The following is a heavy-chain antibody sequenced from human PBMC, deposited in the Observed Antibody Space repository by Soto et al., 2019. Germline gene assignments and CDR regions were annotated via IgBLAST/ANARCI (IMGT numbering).Heavy chain of an antibody. CDR3: FGESPTGRYYYYGMDV. Sequence: PEGSLRLSGAASGFTFSNAWMSWVRQAPGKGLEWVCRIKSKTDGGTGNYAAPGKVEFTISRDDSKNTLYLQMNSLKTEATAVYYCFGESPTGRYYYYGMDVWGQGTTVTVSS. J-gene: IGHJ6*02. CDR1: GFTFSNAW. D-gene: IGHD3-10*01. CDR2: IKSKTDGGTG. V-gene: IGHV3-15*06.